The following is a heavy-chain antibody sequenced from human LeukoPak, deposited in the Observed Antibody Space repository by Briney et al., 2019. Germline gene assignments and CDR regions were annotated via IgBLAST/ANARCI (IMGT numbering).Heavy chain of an antibody. Sequence: SETLSLTCAVNSGSFSDYFWSWVRQPPGKGLEWIAEINHIGDINYNPALESRVTISLDMSRNQFSLKLSSVTAADTAVYYCARKGAATDAAYYFFYMDVWGKGTAVTVSS. J-gene: IGHJ6*03. V-gene: IGHV4-34*01. CDR2: INHIGDI. D-gene: IGHD6-13*01. CDR1: SGSFSDYF. CDR3: ARKGAATDAAYYFFYMDV.